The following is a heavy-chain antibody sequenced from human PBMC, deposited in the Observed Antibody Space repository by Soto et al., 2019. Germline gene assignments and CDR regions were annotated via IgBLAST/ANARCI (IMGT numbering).Heavy chain of an antibody. CDR2: ISGSGGST. Sequence: GGSLRLSCAASGFTFSSYAMSWVRQAPGKGLEWVSAISGSGGSTYYADSVKGRFTISRDNSKNTLYLQMNSLRAEDTAVYYCAKGFVLYSSSCCNWFDPWGQGTLVTVSS. CDR3: AKGFVLYSSSCCNWFDP. J-gene: IGHJ5*02. V-gene: IGHV3-23*01. D-gene: IGHD6-13*01. CDR1: GFTFSSYA.